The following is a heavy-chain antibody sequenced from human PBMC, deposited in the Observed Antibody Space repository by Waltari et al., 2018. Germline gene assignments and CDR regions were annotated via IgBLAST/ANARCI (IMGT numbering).Heavy chain of an antibody. J-gene: IGHJ3*02. CDR3: ASRYDSSGFGAFDI. CDR1: GGSISSGGYY. V-gene: IGHV4-31*03. D-gene: IGHD3-22*01. CDR2: SYYSGST. Sequence: QVQLQESGPGLVKPSQTLSLPCTVSGGSISSGGYYWSWIRQHPGKGLEWIGYSYYSGSTYYNPSLKSRVTRSVETSKNQCSLKLSSVTAADTAVYYWASRYDSSGFGAFDIWGQGTMVTVSS.